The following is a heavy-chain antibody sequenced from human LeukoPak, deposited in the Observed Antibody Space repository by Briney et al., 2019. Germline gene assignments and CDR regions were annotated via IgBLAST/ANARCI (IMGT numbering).Heavy chain of an antibody. V-gene: IGHV1-18*01. CDR1: GYTFINYA. J-gene: IGHJ4*02. CDR2: INVYNGNT. Sequence: GASLKVSCKASGYTFINYAINWVRQATGHGLEWLGWINVYNGNTNYAQKFQGRVTITTDTSTSTAYMELRSLRSDDTAVYYCARDDWSVVAALDYWGQGTLVTVSS. CDR3: ARDDWSVVAALDY. D-gene: IGHD2-15*01.